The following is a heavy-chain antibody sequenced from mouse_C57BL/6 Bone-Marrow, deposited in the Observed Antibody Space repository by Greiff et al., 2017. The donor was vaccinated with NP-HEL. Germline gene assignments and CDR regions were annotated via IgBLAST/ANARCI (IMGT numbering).Heavy chain of an antibody. CDR2: IGWDDDK. J-gene: IGHJ3*01. CDR1: GFSLSTFGMG. CDR3: ALIGGVTTPFAY. D-gene: IGHD2-2*01. Sequence: QVTLKESGPGILQPSQTLSLTCSFSGFSLSTFGMGVGWIRQPSGKGLEWLAHIGWDDDKYYNPAPESRPSIAKDTSKNQVFLKNANVDTADTATYYCALIGGVTTPFAYWDQGTLVTVSA. V-gene: IGHV8-8*01.